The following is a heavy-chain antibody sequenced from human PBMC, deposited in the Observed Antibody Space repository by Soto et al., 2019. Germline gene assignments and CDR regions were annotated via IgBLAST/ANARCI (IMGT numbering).Heavy chain of an antibody. CDR3: ARGSSPVDVDY. J-gene: IGHJ4*02. Sequence: QVQLVQSGGEVKKPGASVKVSCKASGYTFTNYGVNWVRQAPGQGLEWMGWINTYNGNTNYAQRLQGRVTLTTDTSTRTAYMELRSLTSDDTAVYYCARGSSPVDVDYWGQGTLVTVSS. V-gene: IGHV1-18*01. D-gene: IGHD6-13*01. CDR2: INTYNGNT. CDR1: GYTFTNYG.